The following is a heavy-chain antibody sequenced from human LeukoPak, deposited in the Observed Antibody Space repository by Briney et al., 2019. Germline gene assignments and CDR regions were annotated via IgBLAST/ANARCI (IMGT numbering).Heavy chain of an antibody. V-gene: IGHV4-4*07. J-gene: IGHJ5*02. D-gene: IGHD6-19*01. CDR3: ARDHDTSGWYKWFDP. Sequence: SETLSLTCTVSGGSISNYYWSWIRQPAGRGLEWIGRIYNSGSTNYNPSLKSRVTMSLDTSKNQFSLKLSSVTAADTAVYYCARDHDTSGWYKWFDPWGQGTLVTVSS. CDR1: GGSISNYY. CDR2: IYNSGST.